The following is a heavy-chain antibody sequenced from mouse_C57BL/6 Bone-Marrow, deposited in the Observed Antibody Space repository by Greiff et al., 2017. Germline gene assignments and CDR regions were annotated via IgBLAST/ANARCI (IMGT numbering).Heavy chain of an antibody. CDR1: GFTFSDYY. V-gene: IGHV5-16*01. D-gene: IGHD2-2*01. J-gene: IGHJ4*01. CDR3: ARDKNINRGNDDAMDY. Sequence: EVQLVESEGGLVQPGSSMKLSCTASGFTFSDYYMAWVRQVPEKGLEWVANINYDGSSTYYLDSLKSRFIISRDNAKNILYLQMSSLKSEDTATYYCARDKNINRGNDDAMDYWGQGTSVTVSS. CDR2: INYDGSST.